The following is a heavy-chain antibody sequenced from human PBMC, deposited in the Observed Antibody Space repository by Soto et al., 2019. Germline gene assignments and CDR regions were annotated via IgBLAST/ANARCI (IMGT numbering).Heavy chain of an antibody. CDR1: GGSISRYY. V-gene: IGHV4-34*01. CDR3: ARDKITGLFDY. CDR2: INHSGST. Sequence: KLRETLSLTCTVSGGSISRYYWSWIRQPPGTGLEWIGEINHSGSTNYSPSLKSRVTISVDTSKNLFSLKLTSVTAADTAVYYCARDKITGLFDYWGQGTLVTVSS. D-gene: IGHD2-8*02. J-gene: IGHJ4*02.